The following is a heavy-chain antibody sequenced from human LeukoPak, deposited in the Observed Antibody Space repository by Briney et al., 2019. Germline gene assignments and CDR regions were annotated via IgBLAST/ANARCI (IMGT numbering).Heavy chain of an antibody. CDR2: ISGSGGST. D-gene: IGHD4-23*01. Sequence: GGSLRLSCAASGFTFSSYAMSWVRQAPGKGLEWVSAISGSGGSTYYADSVKGRFTISRDNSKNTLYLQMNSLRAEDTAVYYCAKDPEDSVVTSPGAFDIWGQGTMVTVSS. J-gene: IGHJ3*02. CDR1: GFTFSSYA. CDR3: AKDPEDSVVTSPGAFDI. V-gene: IGHV3-23*01.